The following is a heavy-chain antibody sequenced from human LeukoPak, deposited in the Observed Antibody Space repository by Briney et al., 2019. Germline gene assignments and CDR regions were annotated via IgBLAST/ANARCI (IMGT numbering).Heavy chain of an antibody. V-gene: IGHV3-33*01. J-gene: IGHJ4*02. CDR2: IWYDGSNK. CDR3: ARDLSSPGPHSPHSMTLDY. D-gene: IGHD2-15*01. CDR1: GFTFSSYG. Sequence: GGSLRLSCAASGFTFSSYGMHWVRQAPGKGLEWVAVIWYDGSNKYYADSVKGRFTISRDNSKNTLYLQMNSLRAEGTAVYYCARDLSSPGPHSPHSMTLDYWGQGTLVTVSS.